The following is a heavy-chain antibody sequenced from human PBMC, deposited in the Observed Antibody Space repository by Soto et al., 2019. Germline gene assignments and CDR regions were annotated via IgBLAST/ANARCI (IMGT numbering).Heavy chain of an antibody. D-gene: IGHD1-26*01. CDR3: AKKEPISTYFYFHAMDV. CDR1: GYTFTSYD. J-gene: IGHJ6*02. V-gene: IGHV1-8*01. CDR2: MNPNSGNT. Sequence: ASVNVSCKASGYTFTSYDINWLRQATGQGLEWMGWMNPNSGNTGYAQKFQGRVTMTRNTSISTAYMELSSLRAEDTAVYYCAKKEPISTYFYFHAMDVWGQGTPVTVSS.